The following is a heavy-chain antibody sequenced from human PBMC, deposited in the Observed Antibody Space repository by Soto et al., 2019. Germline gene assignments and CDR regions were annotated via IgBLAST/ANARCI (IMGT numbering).Heavy chain of an antibody. CDR1: GDSVSSNTAA. J-gene: IGHJ4*02. Sequence: QTLSLTCAISGDSVSSNTAAWSWIRQSPSIGLEWMGRTYKGSKWYSDFAVSLKSRITINADTSKNQFSLHLNAVTPEDTAVYYCERDNRTAVGHHXWGQGTQFTVSX. V-gene: IGHV6-1*01. CDR3: ERDNRTAVGHHX. D-gene: IGHD6-19*01. CDR2: TYKGSKWYS.